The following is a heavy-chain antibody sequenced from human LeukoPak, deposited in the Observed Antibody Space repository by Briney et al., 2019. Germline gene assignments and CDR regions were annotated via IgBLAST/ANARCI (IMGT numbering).Heavy chain of an antibody. CDR1: GYTFTGYY. V-gene: IGHV1-2*02. CDR3: AREVDDSSGYYYGY. J-gene: IGHJ4*02. D-gene: IGHD3-22*01. Sequence: ASVKVSCKASGYTFTGYYMHWVRQAPGQGLEWMGWINPNSGGTNYAQKFQGRVTMTRDTSISTAYMELSRLRSDDTAVYYCAREVDDSSGYYYGYWGQGTLVTVSS. CDR2: INPNSGGT.